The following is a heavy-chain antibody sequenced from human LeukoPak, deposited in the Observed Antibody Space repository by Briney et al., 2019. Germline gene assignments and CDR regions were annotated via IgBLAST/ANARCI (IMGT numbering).Heavy chain of an antibody. Sequence: GGSLRLSCAASGFTFSSYSMNWVRQAPGKGRDGVSYISISSSTVYYADSVKGRFTISRDNAKTSLYLQMNSLRAEDTAVYYCATDYYGSGSYYNAEADYWGQGTLVTVSS. CDR3: ATDYYGSGSYYNAEADY. D-gene: IGHD3-10*01. CDR1: GFTFSSYS. V-gene: IGHV3-48*01. J-gene: IGHJ4*02. CDR2: ISISSSTV.